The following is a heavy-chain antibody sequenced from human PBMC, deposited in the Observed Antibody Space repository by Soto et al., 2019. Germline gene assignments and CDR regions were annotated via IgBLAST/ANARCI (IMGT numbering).Heavy chain of an antibody. CDR3: VKVSYSSITTLGSAFDV. V-gene: IGHV3-9*01. J-gene: IGHJ3*01. CDR1: GFTFDDYA. CDR2: ISWSGDNM. D-gene: IGHD4-4*01. Sequence: QLVESGGGLVQPGRSLRLSCAASGFTFDDYAMHWVRQAPGKGLGWVSGISWSGDNMAYADSVKGRFITSRDNVKNSLYLQMNSLRVEDTALYHCVKVSYSSITTLGSAFDVWGQGTMVTVS.